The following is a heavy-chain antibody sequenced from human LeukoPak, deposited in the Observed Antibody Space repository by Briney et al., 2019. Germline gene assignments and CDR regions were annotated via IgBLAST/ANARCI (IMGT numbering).Heavy chain of an antibody. V-gene: IGHV3-21*01. CDR3: ATGVEPGYFQH. CDR2: ISSSSSYI. J-gene: IGHJ1*01. CDR1: GFTFSSYS. Sequence: PGGSLRLSCAASGFTFSSYSMNWVRQAPGKGLEWVSSISSSSSYIYYADSVKGRFTISRDNAKNSLYLQMNSLRAKDTAVYYCATGVEPGYFQHWGQGTLVTVSS. D-gene: IGHD1-14*01.